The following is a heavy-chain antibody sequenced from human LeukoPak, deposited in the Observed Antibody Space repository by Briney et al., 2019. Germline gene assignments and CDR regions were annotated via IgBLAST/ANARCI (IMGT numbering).Heavy chain of an antibody. J-gene: IGHJ4*02. CDR3: AKQGSDTSPKYHDY. CDR2: MGPTGNTF. D-gene: IGHD2-2*01. V-gene: IGHV3-23*01. CDR1: GFPFSTYA. Sequence: GGSLRLSCAASGFPFSTYAMTWVRQAPGKGLHWVSSMGPTGNTFSYADSVKGRFTISRDNSKNTLYLQMDSLRADDTAVYYCAKQGSDTSPKYHDYWGQGTQVTVSS.